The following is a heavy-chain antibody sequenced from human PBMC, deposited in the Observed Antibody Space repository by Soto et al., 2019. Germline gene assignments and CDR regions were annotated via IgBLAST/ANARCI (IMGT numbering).Heavy chain of an antibody. CDR1: GGTFSSYA. D-gene: IGHD2-15*01. V-gene: IGHV1-69*01. Sequence: QVQLVQAGAEVKKPGSSVKVSWKASGGTFSSYAISWVRQAPGQGLEWMGGIIPIFGTANYAQKFQGRVTITADESTSTAYMELSSLRSEDTAVYYCASLNCSGKSVYYGMDVWGQGTTVTVSS. J-gene: IGHJ6*02. CDR3: ASLNCSGKSVYYGMDV. CDR2: IIPIFGTA.